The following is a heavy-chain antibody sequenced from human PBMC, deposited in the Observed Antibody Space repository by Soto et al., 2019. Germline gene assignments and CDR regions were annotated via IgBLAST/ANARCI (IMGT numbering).Heavy chain of an antibody. D-gene: IGHD3-22*01. J-gene: IGHJ1*01. CDR2: INPSSGST. Sequence: ASEKVSCKASGYTFTSYYMHWVRQAPGHGLEWMAMINPSSGSTSYAQKFQGGVTMTRDTSTSTVYMELSSLRSEDTAVYYCAREVYDLRGYTFGIIVSWGQGTMVTFSS. CDR3: AREVYDLRGYTFGIIVS. CDR1: GYTFTSYY. V-gene: IGHV1-46*01.